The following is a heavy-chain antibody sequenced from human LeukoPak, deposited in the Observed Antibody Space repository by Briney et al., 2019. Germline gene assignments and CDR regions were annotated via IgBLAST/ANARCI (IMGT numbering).Heavy chain of an antibody. V-gene: IGHV4-34*01. J-gene: IGHJ4*02. CDR3: ARDPEGDDSSWYDY. Sequence: SETLSLTCAVYGGSFSCYYWSWIRQPPGKGLEWIGEINHSGSTNYNPSLKSRVTISVDTSKNQVSLKLTSVTAADTAVYYCARDPEGDDSSWYDYWGQGTLVTVSS. CDR2: INHSGST. D-gene: IGHD6-13*01. CDR1: GGSFSCYY.